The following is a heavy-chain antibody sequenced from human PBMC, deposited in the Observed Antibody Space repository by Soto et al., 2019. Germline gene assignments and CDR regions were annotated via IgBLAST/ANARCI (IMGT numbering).Heavy chain of an antibody. CDR2: IYHSGSP. CDR1: GGSISSGDYY. V-gene: IGHV4-30-4*01. J-gene: IGHJ6*02. D-gene: IGHD5-12*01. Sequence: SETLSLTCTVSGGSISSGDYYWSWIRQPPGKGLEWIGFIYHSGSPFYNPSLQSRLTISLDTSKNQFSLKLTSVTAADTAVYYCAGDSSYSGYAYYGVDVWAQRSTVPVSS. CDR3: AGDSSYSGYAYYGVDV.